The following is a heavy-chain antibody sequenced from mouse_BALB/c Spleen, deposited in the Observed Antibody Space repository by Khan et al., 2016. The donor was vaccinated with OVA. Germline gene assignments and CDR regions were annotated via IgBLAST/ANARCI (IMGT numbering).Heavy chain of an antibody. CDR1: GYAFTSYL. Sequence: QVQLQQSGAELVRPGTSVKVSCKASGYAFTSYLIEWINQRPGQGLEWIGLINPGNGNINYNEKFKGKATLTADKSSSIAYMQLSSLTSDDSAVYFGARSQLGLRFDYWGQGTTLTVSS. CDR3: ARSQLGLRFDY. J-gene: IGHJ2*01. D-gene: IGHD3-1*01. V-gene: IGHV1-54*01. CDR2: INPGNGNI.